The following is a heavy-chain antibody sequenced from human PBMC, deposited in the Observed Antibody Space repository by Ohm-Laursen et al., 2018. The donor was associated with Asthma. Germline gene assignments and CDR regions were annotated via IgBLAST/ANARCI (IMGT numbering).Heavy chain of an antibody. V-gene: IGHV3-21*04. CDR2: ISTASTFI. CDR1: GYTFSRYS. Sequence: SLRLSCAASGYTFSRYSIHWVRQVPGKGLEWVASISTASTFIYYADSVRGRFTTSRDNSKNTLYLQMNSLRAEDTALYYCAKDVPDYGDYEDVYWGQGTLVTVSS. D-gene: IGHD4-17*01. CDR3: AKDVPDYGDYEDVY. J-gene: IGHJ4*02.